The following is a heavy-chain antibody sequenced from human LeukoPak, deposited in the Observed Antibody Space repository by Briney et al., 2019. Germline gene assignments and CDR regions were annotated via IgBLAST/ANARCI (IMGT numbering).Heavy chain of an antibody. J-gene: IGHJ5*02. CDR3: ARGGVGNCSSTSCHLFDP. Sequence: SETLSLTCAVSGGSISSGGYSWSWIRQPPGKGLEWIGYIYHSGSTYYNPSLKSRATISVDRSKNQFSLKLSSVTAADTAVYYCARGGVGNCSSTSCHLFDPWGQGTLVTVSS. D-gene: IGHD2-2*01. CDR2: IYHSGST. V-gene: IGHV4-30-2*01. CDR1: GGSISSGGYS.